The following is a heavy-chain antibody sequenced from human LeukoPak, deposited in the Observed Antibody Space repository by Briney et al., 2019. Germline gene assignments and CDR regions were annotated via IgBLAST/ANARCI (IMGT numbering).Heavy chain of an antibody. CDR2: IKLDGRDK. J-gene: IGHJ4*02. CDR3: ASWEASTNY. CDR1: GLFFSTNW. D-gene: IGHD1-26*01. Sequence: PGGSLRLSCAASGLFFSTNWMSWVRQAPGKGLEWVATIKLDGRDKYYVDSVKGRFTMSRDNGKNSVYLQMNSLRAEDTAVYYCASWEASTNYWGQGTLVTVSS. V-gene: IGHV3-7*01.